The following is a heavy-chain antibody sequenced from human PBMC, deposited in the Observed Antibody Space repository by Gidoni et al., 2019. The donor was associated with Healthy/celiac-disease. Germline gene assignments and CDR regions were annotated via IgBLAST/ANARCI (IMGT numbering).Heavy chain of an antibody. V-gene: IGHV4-34*01. J-gene: IGHJ6*04. Sequence: QVQLQQWGAGLLKPSETLSLTCAVYGGSFSGYYWSWIRQPPGKGLEWIGEINHSGSTNYNPSLKSRVTISVDTSKNQFSLKLSSVTAADTAVYYCARGRYCSSTSCWMDVWGKGTTVTVSS. CDR3: ARGRYCSSTSCWMDV. CDR1: GGSFSGYY. D-gene: IGHD2-2*01. CDR2: INHSGST.